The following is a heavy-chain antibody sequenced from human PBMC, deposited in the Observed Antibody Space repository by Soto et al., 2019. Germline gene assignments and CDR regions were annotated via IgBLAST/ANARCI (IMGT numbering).Heavy chain of an antibody. Sequence: ASVKVSCKASGGTFSSYAISWVRQAPGQGLEWMGGIIPIFGTANYAQKFQGRVTITADESTSTAYMELSSLRSEDTAVYYYAGGDIVVVPAAIRDYYYYYGMDVWGQGTTVTAP. D-gene: IGHD2-2*02. V-gene: IGHV1-69*13. CDR1: GGTFSSYA. J-gene: IGHJ6*02. CDR2: IIPIFGTA. CDR3: AGGDIVVVPAAIRDYYYYYGMDV.